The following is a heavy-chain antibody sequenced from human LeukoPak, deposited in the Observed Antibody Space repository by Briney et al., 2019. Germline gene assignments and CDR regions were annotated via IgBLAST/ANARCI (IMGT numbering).Heavy chain of an antibody. D-gene: IGHD1-26*01. CDR2: INHDGSDK. CDR3: ARDMFSGSYSGVNY. CDR1: GFTFSTHW. Sequence: GGSLRLSCVASGFTFSTHWMSWVRQAPGRGLEWVANINHDGSDKYYVDSVKGRFTISRDNAKNSLYLQMNSLRAEDTAVYYCARDMFSGSYSGVNYWGQGILVTVSS. J-gene: IGHJ4*02. V-gene: IGHV3-7*04.